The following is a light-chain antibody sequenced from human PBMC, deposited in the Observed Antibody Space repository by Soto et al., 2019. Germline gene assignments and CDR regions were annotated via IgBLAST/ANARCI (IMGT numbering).Light chain of an antibody. CDR1: QSVSSN. CDR3: QQYNSYPRT. J-gene: IGKJ4*01. CDR2: GAS. Sequence: EIVMTQSPATLSVSPGERATLSCRASQSVSSNLAWYQQKPGQAPRLLIYGASTRATGIPARFSGSGSGTEFTLTISSLQSEDFAVYYCQQYNSYPRTFGGGTKVEIK. V-gene: IGKV3-15*01.